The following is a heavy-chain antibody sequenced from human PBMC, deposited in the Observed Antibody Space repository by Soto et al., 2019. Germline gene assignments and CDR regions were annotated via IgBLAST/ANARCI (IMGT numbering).Heavy chain of an antibody. D-gene: IGHD6-13*01. Sequence: PSETLSLTCAVYGGSFSGYYWSWIRQPPGKGLEWIGEINHSGSTNYNPSLKSRVTISVDTSKNQFSLKLSSVTAADTAVYYCARKLAAAENFDYYYYMDVWGKGTTVTVSS. CDR1: GGSFSGYY. CDR2: INHSGST. V-gene: IGHV4-34*01. J-gene: IGHJ6*03. CDR3: ARKLAAAENFDYYYYMDV.